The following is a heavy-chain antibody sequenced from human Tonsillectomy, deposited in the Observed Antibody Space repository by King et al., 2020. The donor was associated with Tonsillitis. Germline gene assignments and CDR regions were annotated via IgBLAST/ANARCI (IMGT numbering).Heavy chain of an antibody. D-gene: IGHD1-26*01. CDR1: GYSFTSCW. V-gene: IGHV5-51*01. Sequence: QLVQSGAEVRRPGESLKISCEVSGYSFTSCWIGWVRQMPGKGLEWRGIIYPGDSDIRYSPSFQGLVTISDDTSISSAYLQWSGLKASDTDMYYCARQWGGRHRAHFDSWGQGTLVTVSS. CDR3: ARQWGGRHRAHFDS. J-gene: IGHJ4*02. CDR2: IYPGDSDI.